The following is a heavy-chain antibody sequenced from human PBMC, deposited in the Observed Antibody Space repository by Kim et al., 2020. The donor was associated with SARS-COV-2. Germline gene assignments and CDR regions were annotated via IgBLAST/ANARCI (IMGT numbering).Heavy chain of an antibody. CDR3: ARGLRGYQLPRGVWFDP. D-gene: IGHD2-2*01. J-gene: IGHJ5*02. V-gene: IGHV4-34*01. CDR1: GGSFSGYY. Sequence: SETLSLTCAVYGGSFSGYYWSWIRQPPGKGLEWIGEINHSGSTNYNPSLKSRVTISVDTSKNQFSLKLSSVTAADTAVYYCARGLRGYQLPRGVWFDPWGQGTLVTVSS. CDR2: INHSGST.